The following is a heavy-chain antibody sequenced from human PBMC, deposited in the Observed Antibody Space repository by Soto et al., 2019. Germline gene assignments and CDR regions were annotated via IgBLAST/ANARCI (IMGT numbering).Heavy chain of an antibody. CDR2: INAGNGAT. J-gene: IGHJ4*02. CDR3: ARFFSSSLCYAAFDY. D-gene: IGHD2-2*01. CDR1: GYTFTSFA. V-gene: IGHV1-3*01. Sequence: QVQLVQSGAEVRKPGASVKVSCKASGYTFTSFAINWVRQAPGQSLEWVGWINAGNGATTYSQNFQGRVTITRDISANTASMELRSMTSADTSVYYCARFFSSSLCYAAFDYWGQGTLVTVPS.